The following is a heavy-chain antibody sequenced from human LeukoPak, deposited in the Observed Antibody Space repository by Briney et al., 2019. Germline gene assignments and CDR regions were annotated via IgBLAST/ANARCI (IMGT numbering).Heavy chain of an antibody. CDR1: GFTVSYNY. D-gene: IGHD2-2*01. V-gene: IGHV3-66*01. CDR3: ARIPGTGTSSWFDS. Sequence: GSLRLSCAASGFTVSYNYMNWVRQAPGKGLEWVSVIYRGGNTYYADSVKGRFTISRDISKNTVYLQMSSLRAEDTALYYCARIPGTGTSSWFDSWGQGTPVTVSS. CDR2: IYRGGNT. J-gene: IGHJ5*01.